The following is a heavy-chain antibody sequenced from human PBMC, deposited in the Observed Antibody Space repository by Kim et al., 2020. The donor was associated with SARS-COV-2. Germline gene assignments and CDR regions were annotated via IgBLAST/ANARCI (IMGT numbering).Heavy chain of an antibody. CDR2: ISGRHST. D-gene: IGHD3-10*01. Sequence: GGSLRLSCAASGCTFNNYARSWFRQAPGTGLEWVSSISGRHSTYYADSVRGRFSISRDNSQSTLYLQMDSLRAEDTAVDFCARVVSGPNVGYDAFALWG. V-gene: IGHV3-23*01. CDR3: ARVVSGPNVGYDAFAL. J-gene: IGHJ3*01. CDR1: GCTFNNYA.